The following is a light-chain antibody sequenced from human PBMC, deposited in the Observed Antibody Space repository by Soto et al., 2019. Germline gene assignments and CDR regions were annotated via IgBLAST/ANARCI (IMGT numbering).Light chain of an antibody. CDR3: QQRSNWPWT. V-gene: IGKV3-11*01. J-gene: IGKJ1*01. Sequence: EIVLTQSPATLSLSPGERATLSCRASQSVSSYLAWYQQKPGQAPRLLIYDASNRATGIPARFSGSGSGTXXXLTISSLEPEDFAVYYCQQRSNWPWTFGQGTKVEIK. CDR2: DAS. CDR1: QSVSSY.